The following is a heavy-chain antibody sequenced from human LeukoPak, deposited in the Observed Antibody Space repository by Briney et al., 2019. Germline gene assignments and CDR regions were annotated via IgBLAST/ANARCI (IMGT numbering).Heavy chain of an antibody. CDR1: GFTFSSYG. V-gene: IGHV3-30*18. Sequence: PGRSLRLSCAASGFTFSSYGMHWVRQAPGKGLEWVAVISYDGSNKYYADSVKGRFTISRDNSKNTLYLQMNSLRAEDTAVYYCAKGSLDTAMVPPDYDYYYMDVWGKGTTVTVSS. J-gene: IGHJ6*03. D-gene: IGHD5-18*01. CDR2: ISYDGSNK. CDR3: AKGSLDTAMVPPDYDYYYMDV.